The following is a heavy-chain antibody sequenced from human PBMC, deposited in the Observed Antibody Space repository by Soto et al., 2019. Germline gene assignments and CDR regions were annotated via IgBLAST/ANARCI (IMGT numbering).Heavy chain of an antibody. CDR1: GGTFSSYA. D-gene: IGHD2-15*01. V-gene: IGHV1-69*13. CDR3: ARLRQYYNWFDP. CDR2: IIPIFGTA. Sequence: SVKVSCKASGGTFSSYAISWVRQAPGQGLEWMGGIIPIFGTANYAQKFQGRVTITADESTSTAYMELSSLRSEDTAVYYCARLRQYYNWFDPWGQGTLVTVPS. J-gene: IGHJ5*02.